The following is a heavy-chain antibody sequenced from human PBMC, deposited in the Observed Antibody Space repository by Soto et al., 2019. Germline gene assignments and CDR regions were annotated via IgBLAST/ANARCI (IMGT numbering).Heavy chain of an antibody. D-gene: IGHD6-6*01. CDR3: ARGSSSSDYYYYGMDV. Sequence: GASVKVSCKASGYTFTRSGISWVRQAPGQGLEWMGGIIPIFGTANSAQKFQGRVTITADESTSTAYMELSSLRSEDTAVYYCARGSSSSDYYYYGMDVWGQGTMVTVSS. CDR2: IIPIFGTA. CDR1: GYTFTRSG. V-gene: IGHV1-69*13. J-gene: IGHJ6*02.